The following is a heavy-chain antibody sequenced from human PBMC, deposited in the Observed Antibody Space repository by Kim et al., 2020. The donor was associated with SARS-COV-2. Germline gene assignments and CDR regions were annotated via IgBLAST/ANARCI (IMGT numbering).Heavy chain of an antibody. CDR3: ARLFGYSSGWSEDY. D-gene: IGHD6-19*01. Sequence: SQTLSLTCAISGDSVSSNSAAWNWIRQSPSRGLEWLGRTYYRSKWYNDYAVSVKSRITINPDTSKNQFSMQLNSVTPEDTAVYYCARLFGYSSGWSEDYWGQGTLVTVSS. CDR1: GDSVSSNSAA. J-gene: IGHJ4*02. V-gene: IGHV6-1*01. CDR2: TYYRSKWYN.